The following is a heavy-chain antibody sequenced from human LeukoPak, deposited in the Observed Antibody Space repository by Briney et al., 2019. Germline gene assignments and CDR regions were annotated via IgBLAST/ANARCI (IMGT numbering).Heavy chain of an antibody. D-gene: IGHD3/OR15-3a*01. CDR1: GYTFTAYY. CDR2: INPNSGGT. V-gene: IGHV1-2*02. Sequence: GASVKVSCKASGYTFTAYYMHWVRQAPGQGLEWMGWINPNSGGTNYAQKFQGRVTMTRGTSISTAYMELSRLRSDDTAVYSCARGGQEAPRDHWGQGSLLIVSS. CDR3: ARGGQEAPRDH. J-gene: IGHJ4*02.